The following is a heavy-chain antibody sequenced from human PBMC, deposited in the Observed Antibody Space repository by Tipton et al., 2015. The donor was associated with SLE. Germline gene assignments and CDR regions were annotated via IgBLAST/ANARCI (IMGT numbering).Heavy chain of an antibody. CDR3: ARDGDSSGYYYVDAFDI. J-gene: IGHJ3*02. V-gene: IGHV3-21*01. Sequence: SLRLSCAASGFTFSSYSMNWVRQAPGKGLEWVSSISSSSSYIYYADSVKGRFTLSRDNAKNSLYLQMNSLRAEDTAVYYCARDGDSSGYYYVDAFDIWGQGTMVTVSS. CDR1: GFTFSSYS. CDR2: ISSSSSYI. D-gene: IGHD3-22*01.